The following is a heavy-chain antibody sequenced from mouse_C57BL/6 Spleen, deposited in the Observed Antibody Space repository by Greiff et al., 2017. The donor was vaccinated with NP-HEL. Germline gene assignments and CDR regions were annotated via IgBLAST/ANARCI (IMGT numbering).Heavy chain of an antibody. D-gene: IGHD1-2*01. V-gene: IGHV1-20*01. CDR1: GYSFTGYF. J-gene: IGHJ1*03. CDR2: INPYNGDT. CDR3: ARGNYYGPWYFDV. Sequence: EVKLMESGPELVKPGDSVKISCKASGYSFTGYFMNWVMQSHGKSLEWIGRINPYNGDTFYNQKFKGKATLTVDKSSSTAHMELRSLTSEDSAVYYCARGNYYGPWYFDVWGTGTTVTVSS.